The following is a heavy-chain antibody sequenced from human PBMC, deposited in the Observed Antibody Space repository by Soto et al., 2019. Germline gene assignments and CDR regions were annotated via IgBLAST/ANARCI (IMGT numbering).Heavy chain of an antibody. CDR1: GGSFSGYY. V-gene: IGHV4-34*01. CDR3: ARDRGWHGSVDY. J-gene: IGHJ4*02. Sequence: SETLSLTCAVYGGSFSGYYWSWIRQPPGKGLEWIGEINHSGSTNYNPSLKSRVTISVDTSKNQFSLKLRSDDTAVYYCARDRGWHGSVDYWGQGTLVTVSS. CDR2: INHSGST. D-gene: IGHD3-10*01.